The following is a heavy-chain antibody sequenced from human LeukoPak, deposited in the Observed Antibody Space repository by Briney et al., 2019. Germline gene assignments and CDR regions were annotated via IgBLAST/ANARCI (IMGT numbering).Heavy chain of an antibody. CDR2: IYYSGST. V-gene: IGHV4-39*07. J-gene: IGHJ4*02. CDR1: GGSISSSSYY. CDR3: ARGATALTYFDY. D-gene: IGHD3-9*01. Sequence: SETLSLTCTVSGGSISSSSYYWGWIRQPPGTGLEWIGSIYYSGSTYYNPSLKSLVTMSVDKSKNQFSLNLSSVTAADTAVYYCARGATALTYFDYWGQGTLVTVSS.